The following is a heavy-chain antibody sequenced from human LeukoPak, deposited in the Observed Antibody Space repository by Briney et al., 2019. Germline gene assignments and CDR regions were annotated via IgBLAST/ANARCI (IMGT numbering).Heavy chain of an antibody. CDR1: GSTFTNYG. CDR3: ARGLDYGGNTLVLSASDM. Sequence: ASVKVSCKASGSTFTNYGISWVRQAPGQGLEWMGWISVYNGNTKYAQNLQGRATMTTDTSTSTAYMELRSLRSDDTAVYYCARGLDYGGNTLVLSASDMWGQETMVTVSS. J-gene: IGHJ3*02. D-gene: IGHD4-23*01. CDR2: ISVYNGNT. V-gene: IGHV1-18*01.